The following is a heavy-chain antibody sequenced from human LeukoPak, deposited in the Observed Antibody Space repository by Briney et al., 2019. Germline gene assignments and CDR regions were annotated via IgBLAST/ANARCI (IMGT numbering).Heavy chain of an antibody. CDR3: ARRVRQGDNWFDP. CDR2: INPNSGDT. V-gene: IGHV1-2*02. D-gene: IGHD1-26*01. CDR1: GYTFTGYY. Sequence: ASVKVSCKASGYTFTGYYIHWVRQAPGQGLEWMGWINPNSGDTNYAQKFQGRVTMTRDTSISTAYMELSRLRSDDTAVYYCARRVRQGDNWFDPWGQGTLVTVSS. J-gene: IGHJ5*02.